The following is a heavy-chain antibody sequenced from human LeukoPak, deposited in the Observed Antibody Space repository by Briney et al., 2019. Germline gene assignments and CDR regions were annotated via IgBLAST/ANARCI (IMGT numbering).Heavy chain of an antibody. V-gene: IGHV3-23*01. Sequence: GGSLRLSCAASGFTFSSYAMSWVRQAPGKGLEWVSAISGSGGSTYYADSVEGRFTISRDNSKNTLYLQMNSLRAEDTAVYYCAKEEQQLVPIYYYYYMDVWGKGTTVTVSS. D-gene: IGHD6-13*01. J-gene: IGHJ6*03. CDR2: ISGSGGST. CDR3: AKEEQQLVPIYYYYYMDV. CDR1: GFTFSSYA.